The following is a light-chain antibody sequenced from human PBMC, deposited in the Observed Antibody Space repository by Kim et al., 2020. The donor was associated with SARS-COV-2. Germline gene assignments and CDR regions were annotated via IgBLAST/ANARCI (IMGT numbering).Light chain of an antibody. V-gene: IGKV3-11*01. J-gene: IGKJ1*01. CDR2: EDS. CDR3: QQRSNWRT. Sequence: YWSSEDAAPPPSGHGQLLDGFLSGYNRSPGQPPRLRIIEDSTRAPGIPARFSGSGSGTDFTLTINNVEPEDFAVYYCQQRSNWRTFVQGTKVDIK. CDR1: QLLDGF.